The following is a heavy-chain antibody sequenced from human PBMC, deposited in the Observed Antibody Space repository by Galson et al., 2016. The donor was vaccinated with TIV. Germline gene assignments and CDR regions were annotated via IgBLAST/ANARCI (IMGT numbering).Heavy chain of an antibody. CDR2: IYPGDSDS. J-gene: IGHJ6*02. V-gene: IGHV5-51*01. Sequence: QSGAEVKKPGESLKISCKASGYSFSNFWIGWVRQMPGKGLEWMGIIYPGDSDSRYSPSFQGQVTISADKSINTAYLQWNSLKASDTAIYYCARHDLFFYSEMRSEYYFYGLDVWGQGTTVTVSS. D-gene: IGHD2-15*01. CDR1: GYSFSNFW. CDR3: ARHDLFFYSEMRSEYYFYGLDV.